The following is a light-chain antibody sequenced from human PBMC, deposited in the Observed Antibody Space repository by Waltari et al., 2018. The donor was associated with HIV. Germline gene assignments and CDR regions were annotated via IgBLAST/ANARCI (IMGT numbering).Light chain of an antibody. V-gene: IGLV2-11*01. CDR2: DVN. CDR3: YSYADKYTWV. J-gene: IGLJ3*02. CDR1: SSDVGDYNY. Sequence: QSALTQPRSVSGSPGQSVTISCTGTSSDVGDYNYVSWYQQHPGKAPKLMIFDVNKRPSGVPDRFSGSKSGNTASLTISGLQAEDEADYYCYSYADKYTWVFGGGTKLTVL.